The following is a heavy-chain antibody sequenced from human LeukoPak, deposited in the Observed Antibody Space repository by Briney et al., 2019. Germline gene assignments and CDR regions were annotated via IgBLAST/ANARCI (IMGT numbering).Heavy chain of an antibody. Sequence: PGGSLRLSCAASGFTFSSYSMNWVRQAPGKGLEWVSSISSSSSYIYYADSVKGRFTISRDNAKNSLYLQMNSLRAEDTAVYYCARDRDTDLGDYGDYELFDYWGQGTLVTVSS. V-gene: IGHV3-21*01. D-gene: IGHD4-17*01. CDR2: ISSSSSYI. CDR1: GFTFSSYS. CDR3: ARDRDTDLGDYGDYELFDY. J-gene: IGHJ4*02.